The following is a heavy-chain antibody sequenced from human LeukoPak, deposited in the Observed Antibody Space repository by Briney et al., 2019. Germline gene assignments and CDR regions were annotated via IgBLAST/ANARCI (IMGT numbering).Heavy chain of an antibody. Sequence: PGGSLRLSCAASGFTFSSYSMNWVRQAPGKGVEWVSYISTSSSTIYYADSVKGRFTISRDNAKNSLYLEMNSLRDEDTAVYYCARDYRSSSGWTVDYWGQGTLVTVSS. CDR1: GFTFSSYS. V-gene: IGHV3-48*02. J-gene: IGHJ4*02. D-gene: IGHD6-19*01. CDR2: ISTSSSTI. CDR3: ARDYRSSSGWTVDY.